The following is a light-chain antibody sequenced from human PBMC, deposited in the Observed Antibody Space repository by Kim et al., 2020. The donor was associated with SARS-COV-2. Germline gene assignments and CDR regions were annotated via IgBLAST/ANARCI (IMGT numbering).Light chain of an antibody. CDR3: QQYYSYPYT. CDR1: QGISSY. V-gene: IGKV1-8*01. CDR2: AAS. Sequence: AIRITQSPSSLSASTGDRVTITCRASQGISSYSAWYQQKPGKAPKLLIYAASTSQSGVPSRFSGSGSGTDFTLTISCLQSEDFATYYCQQYYSYPYTFGQGTKLEI. J-gene: IGKJ2*01.